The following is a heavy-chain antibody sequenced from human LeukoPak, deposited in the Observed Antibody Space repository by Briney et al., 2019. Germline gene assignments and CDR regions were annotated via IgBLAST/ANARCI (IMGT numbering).Heavy chain of an antibody. CDR1: GYTLNSYG. J-gene: IGHJ4*02. CDR3: ARVPPVGQQLVTDY. Sequence: GASVKVSCKASGYTLNSYGISWVRQAPGQGLEWIVWISAYNGNTNYAQKLQGRVTMTTDTSTSTAYMELRSLRSDDTAVYYCARVPPVGQQLVTDYWGQGTLVTVSS. D-gene: IGHD6-13*01. CDR2: ISAYNGNT. V-gene: IGHV1-18*01.